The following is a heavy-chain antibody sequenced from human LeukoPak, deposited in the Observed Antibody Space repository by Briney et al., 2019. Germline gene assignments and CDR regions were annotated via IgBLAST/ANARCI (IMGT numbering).Heavy chain of an antibody. CDR3: ATDAPYSSSRYRNNWFDP. V-gene: IGHV1-24*01. CDR2: FDPEDGET. CDR1: GYTLTELS. D-gene: IGHD6-13*01. Sequence: ASVKVSCKVSGYTLTELSMHWVRQAPGKGLEWMGGFDPEDGETIYAQKFQGRVTMTEDTSTDTAYMELSSLRSEDTAVYYCATDAPYSSSRYRNNWFDPWGQGTLVTVSS. J-gene: IGHJ5*02.